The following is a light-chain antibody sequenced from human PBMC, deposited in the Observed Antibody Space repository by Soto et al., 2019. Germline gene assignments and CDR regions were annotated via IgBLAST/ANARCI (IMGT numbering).Light chain of an antibody. CDR3: QQYGSSGT. V-gene: IGKV3-20*01. Sequence: EIVLIQSRATLSVSPGERATLSCTASQSVSNNYLAWYKQKPGQAPRLLIYGASNRATGIQDRFSVSGSGTDFTLTISRMEPEEFAVYYCQQYGSSGTFGQGTKVYIK. J-gene: IGKJ1*01. CDR2: GAS. CDR1: QSVSNNY.